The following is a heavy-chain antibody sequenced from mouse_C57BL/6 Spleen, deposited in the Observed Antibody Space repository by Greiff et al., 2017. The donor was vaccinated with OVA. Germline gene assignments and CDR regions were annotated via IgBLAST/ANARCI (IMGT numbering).Heavy chain of an antibody. J-gene: IGHJ2*01. V-gene: IGHV1-26*01. Sequence: EVQLQQSGPELVKPGASVKISCKASGYTFTDYYMNWVKQSHGKSLEWIGDINPNNGGTSYNQKFKGKATLTVDKSSSTAYMELRSLTSEDSAVYYCARRGITTVVATPGNYFDYWGQGTTLTVSS. CDR1: GYTFTDYY. CDR3: ARRGITTVVATPGNYFDY. CDR2: INPNNGGT. D-gene: IGHD1-1*01.